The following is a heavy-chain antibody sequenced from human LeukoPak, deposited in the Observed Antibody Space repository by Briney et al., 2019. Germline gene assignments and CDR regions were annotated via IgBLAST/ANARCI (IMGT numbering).Heavy chain of an antibody. J-gene: IGHJ6*03. CDR1: GGSFSGYY. V-gene: IGHV4-34*01. CDR2: INHSGST. D-gene: IGHD3-3*01. Sequence: PSQTLSLTCAVYGGSFSGYYWSWIREPPGKGREWIGEINHSGSTNYNPSLKSRVTISVDTSKNQFSLQLSSVTAADTAVYYCARAGLDYDFWSGYYQDYYYYMDVWGKGTTVTVSS. CDR3: ARAGLDYDFWSGYYQDYYYYMDV.